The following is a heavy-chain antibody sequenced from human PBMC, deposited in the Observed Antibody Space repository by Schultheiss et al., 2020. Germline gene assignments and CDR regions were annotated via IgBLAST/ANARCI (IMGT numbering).Heavy chain of an antibody. D-gene: IGHD3-3*01. CDR1: GGSISSYY. J-gene: IGHJ6*04. CDR3: ARSTYYDFWSGYYKPYYYGMDV. Sequence: SETLSLTCTVSGGSISSYYWSWIRQPPGKGLEWIGYIYYSGSTNYNPSLKSRVTISVDKSKNQFSLKLSSVTAADTAVYYCARSTYYDFWSGYYKPYYYGMDVWGKGTTVTVAS. V-gene: IGHV4-59*01. CDR2: IYYSGST.